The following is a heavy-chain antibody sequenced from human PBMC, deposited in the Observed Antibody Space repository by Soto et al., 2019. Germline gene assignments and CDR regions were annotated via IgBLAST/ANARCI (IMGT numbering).Heavy chain of an antibody. CDR1: GFTVTDIY. CDR3: AREPRSCRGGSCSIMGDAFDI. J-gene: IGHJ3*02. CDR2: IYKDLT. V-gene: IGHV3-66*01. D-gene: IGHD2-15*01. Sequence: EVQLVESGGGLVQPGGSLRLSCVASGFTVTDIYMNWVRQAPGKGLEWVSVIYKDLTDYAYFGKGRFPVTTDSSKNSLYRQTDNLRAEDPAVYYCAREPRSCRGGSCSIMGDAFDIWGQGALVTCSS.